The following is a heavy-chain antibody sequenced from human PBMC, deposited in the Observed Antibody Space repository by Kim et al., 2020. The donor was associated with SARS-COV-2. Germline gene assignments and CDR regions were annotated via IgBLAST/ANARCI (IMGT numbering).Heavy chain of an antibody. D-gene: IGHD6-13*01. CDR1: GFTFSSYW. CDR3: ARENTRKAAAGTWDY. Sequence: GGSLRLSCAASGFTFSSYWMSWVRQAPGKGLEWVANIKQDGSEKYYVDSVKGRFTISRDNAKNSLYLQMNSLRAEDTAVYYCARENTRKAAAGTWDYWGQGTLVTVSS. V-gene: IGHV3-7*03. J-gene: IGHJ4*02. CDR2: IKQDGSEK.